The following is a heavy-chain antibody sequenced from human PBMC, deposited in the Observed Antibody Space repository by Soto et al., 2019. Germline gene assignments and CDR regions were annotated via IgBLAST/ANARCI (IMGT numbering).Heavy chain of an antibody. CDR2: IIPIFGTA. J-gene: IGHJ6*02. CDR1: GGTFSSYA. V-gene: IGHV1-69*13. CDR3: AADGAVTRVFEYYYGMDV. Sequence: SVKVSCKASGGTFSSYAISWVRQAPGQGLEWMGGIIPIFGTANYAQKFQGRVTITADESTSTAYMELSSLRSEDTAVYYCAADGAVTRVFEYYYGMDVWGQGTTVTVSS. D-gene: IGHD4-4*01.